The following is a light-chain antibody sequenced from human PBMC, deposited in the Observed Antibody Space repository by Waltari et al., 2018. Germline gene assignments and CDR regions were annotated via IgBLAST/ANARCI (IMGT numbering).Light chain of an antibody. J-gene: IGLJ3*02. CDR2: EVN. V-gene: IGLV2-23*02. Sequence: QSALTQPASVSESPGQSITISCTGTSSDVGNYDLVSWYLHNPGKAPNLILYEVNKRPSGVSKLFSGSKSGNTASLTISGLQAEDEADYFCCSYAGSHTWVFGGGTKVTVL. CDR3: CSYAGSHTWV. CDR1: SSDVGNYDL.